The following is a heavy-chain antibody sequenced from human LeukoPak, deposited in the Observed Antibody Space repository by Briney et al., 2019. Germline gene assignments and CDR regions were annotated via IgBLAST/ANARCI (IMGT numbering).Heavy chain of an antibody. Sequence: GGSLRLSCAASGFTFSDYYMSWIRQAPGKGLEWVSYISSSGSTIYYADPVKGRFTISRDNAKNSLYLQMNSLRAEDTAVYYCARDGDYDYYYYGMDVWGQGTTVTVSS. J-gene: IGHJ6*02. D-gene: IGHD4-17*01. CDR3: ARDGDYDYYYYGMDV. CDR2: ISSSGSTI. V-gene: IGHV3-11*01. CDR1: GFTFSDYY.